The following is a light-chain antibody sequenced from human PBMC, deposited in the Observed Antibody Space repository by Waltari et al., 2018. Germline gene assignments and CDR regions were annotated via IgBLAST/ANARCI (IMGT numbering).Light chain of an antibody. CDR2: DND. J-gene: IGLJ1*01. V-gene: IGLV1-51*01. CDR1: SSNVGNNF. CDR3: ATWYTGRVLGV. Sequence: QSVLMQPPSVSAAPGQKITISCSGSSSNVGNNFVSWYQQFPGTAPKLLIYDNDKRPSGIPDRFSASKSGTSATLDISGRQTGDEADYYCATWYTGRVLGVFGTGTKVTVL.